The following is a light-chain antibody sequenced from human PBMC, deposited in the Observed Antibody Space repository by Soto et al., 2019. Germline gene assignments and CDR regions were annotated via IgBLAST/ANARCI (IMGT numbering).Light chain of an antibody. CDR1: QDISKD. J-gene: IGKJ1*01. V-gene: IGKV1-6*01. CDR2: SAT. CDR3: LQDHDYPPT. Sequence: AIQMTQSPTSLSASVGDRVIITCRASQDISKDLGWYQQKPGKAPKFLIYSATSTQSGVPSTFSGCGFGTDSTLSISSVQPEDFATYYCLQDHDYPPTFGQGTKVEF.